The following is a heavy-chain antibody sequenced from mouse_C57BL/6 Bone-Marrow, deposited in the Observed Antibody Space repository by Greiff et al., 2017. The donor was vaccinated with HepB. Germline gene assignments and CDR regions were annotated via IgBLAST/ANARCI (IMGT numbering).Heavy chain of an antibody. V-gene: IGHV6-3*01. J-gene: IGHJ3*01. CDR3: TSIYYYGSSYGAWFAY. CDR1: GFTFSNYW. CDR2: IRLKSDNYAT. D-gene: IGHD1-1*01. Sequence: EVKVEESGGGLVQPGGSMKLSCVASGFTFSNYWMNWVRQSPEKGLEWVAQIRLKSDNYATHYAESVKGRFTISRDDSKSSVYLQMNNLRAEDTGIYYCTSIYYYGSSYGAWFAYWGQGTLVTVSA.